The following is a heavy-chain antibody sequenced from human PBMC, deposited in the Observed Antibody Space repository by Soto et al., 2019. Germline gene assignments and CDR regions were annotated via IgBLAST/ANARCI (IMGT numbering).Heavy chain of an antibody. Sequence: PGGSLRLSCAASGFTFGSYWMSWVRQVPGKGLEWLGTIKRDSTEKKYVASVKGRFTMSRDNAQNSLYLQMDSLRAEDTAVYYCAKVRRVLDFDYWGQGTLVTVSS. V-gene: IGHV3-7*01. CDR1: GFTFGSYW. D-gene: IGHD1-1*01. CDR3: AKVRRVLDFDY. CDR2: IKRDSTEK. J-gene: IGHJ4*02.